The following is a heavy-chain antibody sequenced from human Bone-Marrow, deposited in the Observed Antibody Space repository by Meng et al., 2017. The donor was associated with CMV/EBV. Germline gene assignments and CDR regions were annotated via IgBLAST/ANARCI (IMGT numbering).Heavy chain of an antibody. J-gene: IGHJ5*01. CDR3: SRENSGLDS. CDR2: MNPHGSER. V-gene: IGHV3-7*01. CDR1: GFTFSSYA. Sequence: GGSLRLSCAASGFTFSSYAMSWVRQAPGKGLEWVANMNPHGSERNYVDSVKGRFIISRDSAKNSLYLQLNSLRVEDTAVYYCSRENSGLDSWGQGTLVTVSS.